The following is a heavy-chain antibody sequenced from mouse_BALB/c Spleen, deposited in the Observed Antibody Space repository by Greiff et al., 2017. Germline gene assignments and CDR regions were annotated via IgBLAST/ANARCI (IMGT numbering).Heavy chain of an antibody. V-gene: IGHV14-3*02. J-gene: IGHJ4*01. Sequence: EVKLQESGAELVKPGASVKLSCTASGFNIKDTYMHWVKQRPEQGLEWIGRIDPANGNTKYDPKFQGKATITADTSSNTAYLQLSSLTSEDTAVYYCARGAVRDYAMDYWGQGTSVTVSS. D-gene: IGHD2-14*01. CDR1: GFNIKDTY. CDR3: ARGAVRDYAMDY. CDR2: IDPANGNT.